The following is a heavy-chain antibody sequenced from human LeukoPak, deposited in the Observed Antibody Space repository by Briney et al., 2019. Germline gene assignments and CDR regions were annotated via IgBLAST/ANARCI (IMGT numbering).Heavy chain of an antibody. CDR1: GGSISSYY. CDR2: IYYSGST. Sequence: SETLSLTCTVSGGSISSYYWSWIRQPPGKGLEWIGYIYYSGSTNYNPSLKSRVTISVDTSKNQFSLKLSSVTAADTAVYYCARLVFPRSGLGYFDYWGQGTLVTVSS. D-gene: IGHD2-15*01. V-gene: IGHV4-59*08. CDR3: ARLVFPRSGLGYFDY. J-gene: IGHJ4*02.